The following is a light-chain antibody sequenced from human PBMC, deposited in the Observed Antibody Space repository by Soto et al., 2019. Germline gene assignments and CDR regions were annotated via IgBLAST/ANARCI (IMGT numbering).Light chain of an antibody. J-gene: IGKJ2*01. V-gene: IGKV3-20*01. CDR2: GAS. Sequence: EIVLTQSPGTLSLSPGERATLSCRASQSVSSSYLAWYQQKPGQAPRLLIYGASSRATGIPDRFSGSGSGTDFTLTISRLEPEDFAVYYCQHQDTVGQGTKREIK. CDR1: QSVSSSY. CDR3: QHQDT.